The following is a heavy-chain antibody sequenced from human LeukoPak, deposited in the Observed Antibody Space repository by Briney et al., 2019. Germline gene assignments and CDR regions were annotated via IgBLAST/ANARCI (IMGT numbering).Heavy chain of an antibody. D-gene: IGHD2-15*01. CDR1: GFTFSSYA. CDR3: AKDAVPVVVVAATRNNWFDP. V-gene: IGHV3-23*01. CDR2: ISGSGGST. Sequence: GGSLRLSCAASGFTFSSYAMSWVRQAPGKGLEWVSAISGSGGSTYYADSVKGRFTISRDNSKNTLYLQMNSLRAEVTAVYYCAKDAVPVVVVAATRNNWFDPWGQGTLVTVSS. J-gene: IGHJ5*02.